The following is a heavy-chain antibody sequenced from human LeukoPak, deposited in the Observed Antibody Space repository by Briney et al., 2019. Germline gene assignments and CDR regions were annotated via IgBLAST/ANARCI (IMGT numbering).Heavy chain of an antibody. CDR3: ARDRVRYFDWLTPSRSNYYYYGMDV. CDR2: INHSGST. Sequence: PSETLSLTCAVYGGSFSGYYWSWIRQPPGKGLEWIGEINHSGSTNYNPSLKSRVTISVDTSKNQFSLKLSSVTAADTAVYYCARDRVRYFDWLTPSRSNYYYYGMDVWGQGTTVTVSS. V-gene: IGHV4-34*01. CDR1: GGSFSGYY. D-gene: IGHD3-9*01. J-gene: IGHJ6*02.